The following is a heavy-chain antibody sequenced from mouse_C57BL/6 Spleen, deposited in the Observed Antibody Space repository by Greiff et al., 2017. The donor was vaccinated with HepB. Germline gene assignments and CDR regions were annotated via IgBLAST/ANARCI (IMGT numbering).Heavy chain of an antibody. CDR2: INPSSGYT. CDR1: GYTFTSYW. J-gene: IGHJ3*01. Sequence: QVQLQQSGAELAKPGASVKLSCKASGYTFTSYWMHWVKQRPGQGLEWIGYINPSSGYTKYNQKFKDKATLTADKSSSTAYMQLSSLTYEDSAVYYCARGEVTTRPWFAYWGQGTLVTVSA. D-gene: IGHD2-2*01. CDR3: ARGEVTTRPWFAY. V-gene: IGHV1-7*01.